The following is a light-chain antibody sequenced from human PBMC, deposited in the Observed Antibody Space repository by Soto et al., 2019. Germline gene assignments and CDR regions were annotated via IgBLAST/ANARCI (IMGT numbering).Light chain of an antibody. CDR2: AAA. V-gene: IGKV1-39*01. J-gene: IGKJ3*01. CDR3: QQTYRTPFT. Sequence: DIQMTQSPSSLSASVEDRVTITCRASQTISSFLNWYQQKPGKAPKLLIYAAASLQSGVPSRFRGSGSWTDFTLTISSLQPEDFATYFCQQTYRTPFTFGPGTELQIK. CDR1: QTISSF.